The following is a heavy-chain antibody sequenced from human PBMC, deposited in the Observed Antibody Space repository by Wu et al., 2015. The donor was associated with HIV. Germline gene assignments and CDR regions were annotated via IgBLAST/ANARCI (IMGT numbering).Heavy chain of an antibody. CDR2: INPNGGST. CDR1: GYTFTAHY. J-gene: IGHJ6*02. D-gene: IGHD2-2*01. Sequence: QAQLVQSGAELAKPGASVRVSCQASGYTFTAHYIHWVRQAPGQGLEWMGIINPNGGSTRYAPKFQGRVTMTTDTSTSTFHMELSSLRSEDTAVYYCARDRYTSSQYGMDVWGQGTTVTVSS. V-gene: IGHV1-46*01. CDR3: ARDRYTSSQYGMDV.